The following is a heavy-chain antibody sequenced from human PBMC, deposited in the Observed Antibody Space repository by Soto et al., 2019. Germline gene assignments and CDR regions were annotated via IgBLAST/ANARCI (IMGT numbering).Heavy chain of an antibody. J-gene: IGHJ4*02. V-gene: IGHV3-23*01. CDR3: AKSVEDDILTGYDG. CDR1: GFTFSSYA. CDR2: ISGSGGST. Sequence: EVQLLESGGGLVQPGGSLRLSCAASGFTFSSYAMSWVRQAPGKGLEWVSAISGSGGSTYYADSVKGRFTISRDNSKNTLYRQMNSLRAEDTAVYYCAKSVEDDILTGYDGWGQGTLVTVSS. D-gene: IGHD3-9*01.